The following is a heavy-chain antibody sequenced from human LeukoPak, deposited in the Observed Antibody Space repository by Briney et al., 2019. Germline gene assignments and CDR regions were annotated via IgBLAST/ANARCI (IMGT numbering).Heavy chain of an antibody. CDR3: VRGAVTGQQCDN. D-gene: IGHD2-21*02. V-gene: IGHV3-74*01. CDR2: ITSDGYTT. J-gene: IGHJ4*02. Sequence: GSLRLSCAASGFSFSNHWMHWVRQVPGEGLVWVSRITSDGYTTNYADSVKGRFTISRDNAKNTLYLQMNSLRDEDTAVYYCVRGAVTGQQCDNWGQGTLVTVSS. CDR1: GFSFSNHW.